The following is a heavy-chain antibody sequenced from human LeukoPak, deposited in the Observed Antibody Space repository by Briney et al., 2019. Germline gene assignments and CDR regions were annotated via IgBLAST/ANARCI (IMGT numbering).Heavy chain of an antibody. CDR3: ARDLAGRSY. V-gene: IGHV3-11*04. CDR1: GFTISNYY. D-gene: IGHD1-14*01. Sequence: NTGGSLRLSCAASGFTISNYYMSWVRQAPGKGLEWVSYISRSSSTIYYADSVKGRFTISRDNAKNSLYLQMNSLRAEDTAVYYCARDLAGRSYWGQGTLVTVSS. CDR2: ISRSSSTI. J-gene: IGHJ4*02.